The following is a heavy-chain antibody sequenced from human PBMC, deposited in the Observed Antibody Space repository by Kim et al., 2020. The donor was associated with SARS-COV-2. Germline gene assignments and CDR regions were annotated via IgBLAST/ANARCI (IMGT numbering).Heavy chain of an antibody. V-gene: IGHV7-4-1*02. CDR2: INTNTGNP. J-gene: IGHJ6*02. D-gene: IGHD6-19*01. Sequence: ASVKVSCKASGYTFTSYAMNWVRQAPGQGLEWMGWINTNTGNPTYAQGFTGRFVFSLDTSVSTAYLQISSLKAEDTAVYYCARVWYSKGIAVAGSFYYYYGMDVWGQGTTVTVSS. CDR1: GYTFTSYA. CDR3: ARVWYSKGIAVAGSFYYYYGMDV.